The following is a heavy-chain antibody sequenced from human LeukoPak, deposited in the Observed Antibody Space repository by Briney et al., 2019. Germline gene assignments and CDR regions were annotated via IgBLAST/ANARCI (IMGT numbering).Heavy chain of an antibody. D-gene: IGHD3-10*01. V-gene: IGHV4-30-4*01. CDR1: GGSISSGDYY. CDR2: IYYSGST. J-gene: IGHJ6*02. Sequence: SETLSLTCTVSGGSISSGDYYWSWIRQPPGKGLEWIGYIYYSGSTCYNPSLKSRVTISVDTSKNQFSLKLSSVTAADTAVYCCAGYGPTMVRGHYGMDVWGQGTTVTVSS. CDR3: AGYGPTMVRGHYGMDV.